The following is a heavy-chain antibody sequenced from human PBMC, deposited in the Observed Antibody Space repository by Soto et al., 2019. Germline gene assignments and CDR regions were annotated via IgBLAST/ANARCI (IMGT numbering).Heavy chain of an antibody. D-gene: IGHD3-22*01. CDR3: ARIRLRDYYDSSGYSFDY. CDR2: IDWDDDK. J-gene: IGHJ4*02. Sequence: SGPTLVNPTQTLTLTCTFSGFSLSTSGMCVSWIRQPPGKALEWLARIDWDDDKYYSTSLKTRLTISKDTSKNQVVLTMTNMDPVDTATYYCARIRLRDYYDSSGYSFDYWGQGTLVTVSS. V-gene: IGHV2-70*11. CDR1: GFSLSTSGMC.